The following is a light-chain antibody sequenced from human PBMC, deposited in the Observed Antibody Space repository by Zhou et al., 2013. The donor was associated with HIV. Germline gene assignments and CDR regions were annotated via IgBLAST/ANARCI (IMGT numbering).Light chain of an antibody. V-gene: IGKV1-9*01. Sequence: IQLTQSPSSLSASVGDRVTITCRASQGISSYLAWYQQKPGKAPKLLIYAASTLQSGVPSRFSGSGSGTDFTLTISSLQPDDFATYYCQQYNSYPGTFGQGTKVEIK. CDR3: QQYNSYPGT. CDR2: AAS. J-gene: IGKJ1*01. CDR1: QGISSY.